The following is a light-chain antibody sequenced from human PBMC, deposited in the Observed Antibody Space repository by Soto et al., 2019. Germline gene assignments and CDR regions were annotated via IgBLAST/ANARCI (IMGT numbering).Light chain of an antibody. J-gene: IGLJ3*02. Sequence: QSVLTQPASVSGSPGQSITISCTGTSNDIGTYRYVSWYQQHPGKVPKLLIFGVSDRPSGVSHRFSGSKSGNSASLTISGIQAEDEADYYCTSYTTSSTLVFGGGTKLTVL. CDR2: GVS. CDR1: SNDIGTYRY. V-gene: IGLV2-14*01. CDR3: TSYTTSSTLV.